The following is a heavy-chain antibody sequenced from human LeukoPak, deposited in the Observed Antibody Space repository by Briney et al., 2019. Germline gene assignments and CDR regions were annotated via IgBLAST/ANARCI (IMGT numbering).Heavy chain of an antibody. CDR1: GFTVSSNY. J-gene: IGHJ4*02. CDR2: ISWNSGSI. V-gene: IGHV3-9*01. Sequence: PGGSLRLSCAASGFTVSSNYMSWVRQAPGKGLEWVSGISWNSGSIGYADSVKGRFTISRDNAKNSLYLQMNSLRAEDTALYYCAKYDYWGQGTLVTVSS. CDR3: AKYDY.